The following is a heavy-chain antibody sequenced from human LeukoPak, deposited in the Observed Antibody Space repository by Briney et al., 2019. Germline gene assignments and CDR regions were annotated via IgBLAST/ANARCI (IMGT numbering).Heavy chain of an antibody. CDR3: ARDSTIHGAYVDY. Sequence: GGSLRLSCAASGFTFSSYAMHWVRQAPGKGLEWVAVISYGGSNKYYADSVKGRFTISRDNSKNTLYLQMNSLRAEDTAVYYCARDSTIHGAYVDYWGQGTLVTVPS. V-gene: IGHV3-30-3*01. CDR1: GFTFSSYA. CDR2: ISYGGSNK. J-gene: IGHJ4*02. D-gene: IGHD1-26*01.